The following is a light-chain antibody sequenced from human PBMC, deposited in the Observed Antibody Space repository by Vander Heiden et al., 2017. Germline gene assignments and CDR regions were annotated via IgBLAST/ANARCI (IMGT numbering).Light chain of an antibody. J-gene: IGLJ1*01. V-gene: IGLV1-40*01. CDR3: QYSDSRLNAVL. Sequence: QSVLTQPPSVSGAPGQRVTISCTGSSSNIGAGYDVNWYQTLQPAATKRLIVMNNNRPSGVPDRLAGYNSGASEYRATQGLQADHEADDDGQYSDSRLNAVLFGTGTKLTVL. CDR2: MNN. CDR1: SSNIGAGYD.